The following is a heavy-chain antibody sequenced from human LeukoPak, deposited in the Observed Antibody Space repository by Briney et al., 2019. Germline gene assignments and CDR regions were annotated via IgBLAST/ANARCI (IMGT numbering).Heavy chain of an antibody. CDR1: GGSISSYY. Sequence: KPSETLSLTCTVSGGSISSYYWSWIRQPPGKGLEWIGNIYYSGSTNCNPSLKSRVTISVDTSKNQFSLKLSSVTAADTAVYYCARHQYDFWSGFNFDYWGQGTLVTVSS. J-gene: IGHJ4*02. D-gene: IGHD3-3*01. CDR2: IYYSGST. V-gene: IGHV4-59*08. CDR3: ARHQYDFWSGFNFDY.